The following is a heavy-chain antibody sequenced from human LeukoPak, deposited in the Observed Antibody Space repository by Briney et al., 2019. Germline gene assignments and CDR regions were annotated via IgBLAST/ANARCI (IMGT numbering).Heavy chain of an antibody. V-gene: IGHV4-39*01. CDR3: ARQQLELGDSRNFDS. CDR1: GGSISIRSYY. Sequence: RSETLSLICTVCGGSISIRSYYWAWIRQPPGKGLDWIGSIYYCGSTYYHPSLKSRVTISEDTSKIQYSLKLSSVTAEDTAVYYCARQQLELGDSRNFDSWGQGTLVTVSS. J-gene: IGHJ4*02. D-gene: IGHD1-7*01. CDR2: IYYCGST.